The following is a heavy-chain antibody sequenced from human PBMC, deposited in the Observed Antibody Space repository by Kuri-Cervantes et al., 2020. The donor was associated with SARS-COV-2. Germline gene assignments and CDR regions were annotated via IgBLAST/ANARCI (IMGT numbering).Heavy chain of an antibody. CDR1: GVTFSDYY. J-gene: IGHJ5*02. D-gene: IGHD2-8*01. CDR3: ARGGEDFVQETRNWFEP. Sequence: GGSLRLSCAASGVTFSDYYMSWIRQAPGKGLEWVSYISSSGSTIYYADSVKGRFTISRDNAKNSLFLQMNSIRADDTAVYYCARGGEDFVQETRNWFEPWGRGTQVPSPQ. V-gene: IGHV3-11*01. CDR2: ISSSGSTI.